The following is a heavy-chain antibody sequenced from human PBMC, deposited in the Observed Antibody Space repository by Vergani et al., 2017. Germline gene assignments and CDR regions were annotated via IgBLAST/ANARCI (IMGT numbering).Heavy chain of an antibody. V-gene: IGHV3-30*03. CDR1: GFTSSYYG. D-gene: IGHD3-22*01. Sequence: QVHLVESGGGVVQPGRSLRLSCVVSGFTSSYYGMHWVRQAPGKGLEWVAVISYDGTQKYYADSVKGRFTISRDNSKSTLYLQMNSLRTDDTAVYFCARDGTDIFVSSSDYSHLLYYWGQGMLVTVSS. CDR3: ARDGTDIFVSSSDYSHLLYY. CDR2: ISYDGTQK. J-gene: IGHJ4*02.